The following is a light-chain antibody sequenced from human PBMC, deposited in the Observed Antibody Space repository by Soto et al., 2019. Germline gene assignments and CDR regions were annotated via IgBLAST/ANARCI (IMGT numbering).Light chain of an antibody. CDR2: DAS. Sequence: EIVLTQSPPTLSLSPGERATLSCRASQSVSSYLAWYQQKPGQAPGLLIYDASNRATGIPARFSGSGSGTDFTLTISSLEPEDFAVYYCQQRGHWPPTFGQGTKVEVK. V-gene: IGKV3-11*01. CDR1: QSVSSY. J-gene: IGKJ1*01. CDR3: QQRGHWPPT.